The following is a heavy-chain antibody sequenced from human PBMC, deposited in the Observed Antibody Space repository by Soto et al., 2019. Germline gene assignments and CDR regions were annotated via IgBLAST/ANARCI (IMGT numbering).Heavy chain of an antibody. V-gene: IGHV3-21*01. J-gene: IGHJ6*02. CDR3: ASLYSSSDYYYYYYGMDV. CDR2: ISSSSSYI. D-gene: IGHD6-6*01. CDR1: GFTFSSYS. Sequence: GGSLRLSCAASGFTFSSYSMNWVRQAPGRGLEWVSSISSSSSYIYYADSVKGRFTISRDNAKNSLYLQMNSLRAEDTAVYYCASLYSSSDYYYYYYGMDVWGQGTTVTVSS.